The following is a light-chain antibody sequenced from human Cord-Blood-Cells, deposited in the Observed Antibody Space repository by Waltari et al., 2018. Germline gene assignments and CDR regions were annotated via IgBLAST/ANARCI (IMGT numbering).Light chain of an antibody. J-gene: IGKJ2*01. CDR3: QQYGSSHPYT. V-gene: IGKV3-20*01. CDR1: QSVSSSY. Sequence: EIVLTQSPGTLSLSPGERATLSCRASQSVSSSYLAWYQQKPGQAPRLLIYVASSSATGIPDRFSGSGSGTEFTLTISRREPEDFAVYYCQQYGSSHPYTFGQGTKLEIK. CDR2: VAS.